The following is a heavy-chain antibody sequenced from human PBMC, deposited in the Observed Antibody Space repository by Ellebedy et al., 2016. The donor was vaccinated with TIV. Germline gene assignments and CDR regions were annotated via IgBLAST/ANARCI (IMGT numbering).Heavy chain of an antibody. CDR1: GFTFSSYT. D-gene: IGHD3-9*01. CDR2: ISSSSSYI. V-gene: IGHV3-21*01. Sequence: GESLKISCAASGFTFSSYTMNWVRQAPGKGLEWVASISSSSSYIYYADSVRGRFTISRDNARKSLFLQMNSLRDEDTAVYYCARADATRILTGYSDFWGQGTLVTVSS. J-gene: IGHJ4*02. CDR3: ARADATRILTGYSDF.